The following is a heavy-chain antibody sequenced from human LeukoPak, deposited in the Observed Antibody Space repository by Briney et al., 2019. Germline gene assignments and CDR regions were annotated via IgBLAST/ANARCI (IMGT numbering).Heavy chain of an antibody. CDR2: ISSSSSYI. D-gene: IGHD2-2*01. J-gene: IGHJ4*02. V-gene: IGHV3-21*01. Sequence: PGGSLRLSCAASGFTFSSYSMNWVRQAPGKGLEWVSSISSSSSYIYYADSVKGRFTISRDNAKNSLYLQMNSLRAEDTAVYYCARAQPAAIDRPGFDYWGQGTLVTVSS. CDR3: ARAQPAAIDRPGFDY. CDR1: GFTFSSYS.